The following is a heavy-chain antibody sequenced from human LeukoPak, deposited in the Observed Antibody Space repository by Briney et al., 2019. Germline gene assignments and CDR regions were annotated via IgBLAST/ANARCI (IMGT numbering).Heavy chain of an antibody. CDR1: GGSLSSSSYY. J-gene: IGHJ4*02. Sequence: SETLSLTCSVSGGSLSSSSYYWGWIRQPPGKGLEWIGSIYYSGSTYYNPSLKSRVTISVDTSKNQFSLKLSSVTAADTAVYYCARVLMAASFDYWGQGPLVTVSS. CDR2: IYYSGST. D-gene: IGHD5-24*01. CDR3: ARVLMAASFDY. V-gene: IGHV4-39*07.